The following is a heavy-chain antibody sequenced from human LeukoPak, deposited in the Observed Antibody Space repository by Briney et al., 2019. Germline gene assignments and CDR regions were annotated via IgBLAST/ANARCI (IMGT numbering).Heavy chain of an antibody. CDR2: SSSGDSTM. CDR1: RFTFSSYE. CDR3: ARGRYCTSNSCSPRGYYFDY. J-gene: IGHJ4*02. D-gene: IGHD2-2*01. Sequence: GGSLRLSCVASRFTFSSYEMNWVRQAPGKGLEWVSYSSSGDSTMYYADSVKGRFTISRDNAKNSLYLQMNSLRAEDTAVYYCARGRYCTSNSCSPRGYYFDYWGQGTLVTVSS. V-gene: IGHV3-48*03.